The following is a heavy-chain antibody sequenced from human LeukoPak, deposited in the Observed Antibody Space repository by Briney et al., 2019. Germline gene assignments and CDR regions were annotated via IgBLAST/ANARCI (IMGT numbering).Heavy chain of an antibody. D-gene: IGHD3-22*01. CDR3: ANLQSGYYAFDY. J-gene: IGHJ4*02. CDR1: GFTFSSYA. CDR2: IRYDGSNK. Sequence: GGSLRLSCAASGFTFSSYAMSWVRQAPGKGLEWVAFIRYDGSNKYYADSVKGRFTISRDNSKNTLYLQMNSLRAEDTAVYYCANLQSGYYAFDYWGQGTLVTVSS. V-gene: IGHV3-30*02.